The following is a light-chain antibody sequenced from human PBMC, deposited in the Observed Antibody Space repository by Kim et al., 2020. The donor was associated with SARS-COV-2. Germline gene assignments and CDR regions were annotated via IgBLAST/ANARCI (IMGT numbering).Light chain of an antibody. Sequence: AYVGYRVTITGRASQSISSWLAWYQQKPGKAPNLLIYDASTLQSGVPSRFSGSGSGTEFTLAISSLQPDDFATYYCQQYKTYSRTFGQGTKVDIK. J-gene: IGKJ1*01. V-gene: IGKV1-5*01. CDR1: QSISSW. CDR2: DAS. CDR3: QQYKTYSRT.